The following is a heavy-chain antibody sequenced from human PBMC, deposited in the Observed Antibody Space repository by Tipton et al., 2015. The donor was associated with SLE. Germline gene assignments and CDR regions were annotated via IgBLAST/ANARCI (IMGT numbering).Heavy chain of an antibody. CDR1: GGSFSGYY. J-gene: IGHJ4*02. Sequence: TLSLTCAVYGGSFSGYYWSWIRQPPGKGLEWIGYIYHSGSTYYNPSLKSRVSISVDRSKNQFSLKLSSVTAADTAVYYCARDGLWFGEFSYYFDYWGQGTLVTVSS. V-gene: IGHV4-59*12. CDR3: ARDGLWFGEFSYYFDY. CDR2: IYHSGST. D-gene: IGHD3-10*01.